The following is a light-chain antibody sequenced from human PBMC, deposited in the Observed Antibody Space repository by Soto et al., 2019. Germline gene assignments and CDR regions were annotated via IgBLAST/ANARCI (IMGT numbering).Light chain of an antibody. Sequence: EIVLAQSPATLSLSPGERATLSCRASQSVSIYLAWYQQKPGQAPRLLIFGTSNRAPGIPDRFSGSGSGTDFTLTISRLEPDDFAVYYCQHYGDSSWTFGQGTKVDIK. V-gene: IGKV3-20*01. J-gene: IGKJ1*01. CDR2: GTS. CDR3: QHYGDSSWT. CDR1: QSVSIY.